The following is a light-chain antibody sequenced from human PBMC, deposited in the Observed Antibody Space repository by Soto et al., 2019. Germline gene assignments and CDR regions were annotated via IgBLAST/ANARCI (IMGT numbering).Light chain of an antibody. V-gene: IGKV3D-15*01. CDR3: QQYNIWPRA. J-gene: IGKJ1*01. CDR1: QSVSSN. Sequence: EIVMTQSPGTLSLSPGERATLSCRASQSVSSNLAWYQQRPGQAPRLLIYDASIRATGIPARFSGRGSGTDFTLTISSLQSEDFALYYCQQYNIWPRAFGQGTKVDIK. CDR2: DAS.